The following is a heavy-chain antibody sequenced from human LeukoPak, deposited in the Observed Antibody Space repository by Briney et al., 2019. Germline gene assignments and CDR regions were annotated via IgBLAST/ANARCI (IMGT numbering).Heavy chain of an antibody. CDR3: ATDYGDYEPIDY. D-gene: IGHD4-17*01. V-gene: IGHV3-30*04. J-gene: IGHJ4*02. CDR2: ISFDGTNK. CDR1: GVTLSNYA. Sequence: PGRSLRLSCTASGVTLSNYAMHWVRRPPGGGLGCVAVISFDGTNKYYGDSVEGRFSVSRDNSKNTLYLQMNSLRPDDTAMYYCATDYGDYEPIDYWGQGTLVTVSS.